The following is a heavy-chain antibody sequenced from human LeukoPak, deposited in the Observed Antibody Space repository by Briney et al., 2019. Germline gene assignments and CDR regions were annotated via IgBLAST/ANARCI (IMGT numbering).Heavy chain of an antibody. Sequence: PSETLSLTCTVSGYSISSGYYWGWIRQPPGKGLEWIGSIYHSGSTYYNPSLKSRVTISVDTSKNQFSLKLSSVTAADTAVYYCARAAGGSTTIFGTNWFDPWGQGTLVTVSS. CDR3: ARAAGGSTTIFGTNWFDP. J-gene: IGHJ5*02. CDR1: GYSISSGYY. D-gene: IGHD3-3*01. V-gene: IGHV4-38-2*02. CDR2: IYHSGST.